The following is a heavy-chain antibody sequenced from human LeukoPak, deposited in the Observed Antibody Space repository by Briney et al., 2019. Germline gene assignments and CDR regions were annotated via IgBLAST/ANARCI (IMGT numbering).Heavy chain of an antibody. V-gene: IGHV3-48*03. D-gene: IGHD5-18*01. CDR2: ISSSGSII. CDR3: ARERFTYGSDF. J-gene: IGHJ4*02. Sequence: GGSLRLSCAASGFTFSSYEMNRVRQAPGKGLEWVSYISSSGSIIYYAESVKGRFTISRDNAKNSLYLQMSSLGAEDTAVYYCARERFTYGSDFWGQGTLVTVSS. CDR1: GFTFSSYE.